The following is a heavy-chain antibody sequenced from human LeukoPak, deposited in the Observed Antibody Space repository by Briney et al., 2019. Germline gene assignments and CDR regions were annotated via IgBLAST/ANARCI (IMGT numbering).Heavy chain of an antibody. CDR3: ARGRSVRGVIRRGDAFDI. CDR2: INPNSGGT. V-gene: IGHV1-2*02. CDR1: GYTFTGYY. D-gene: IGHD3-10*01. J-gene: IGHJ3*02. Sequence: ASVKVSCKASGYTFTGYYMHWVRQAPGQGLEWMGWINPNSGGTNYAQKFQGRVTMTRDTSISTAYMELSRLRSDDTAVYYCARGRSVRGVIRRGDAFDIWGQGTMVTVSS.